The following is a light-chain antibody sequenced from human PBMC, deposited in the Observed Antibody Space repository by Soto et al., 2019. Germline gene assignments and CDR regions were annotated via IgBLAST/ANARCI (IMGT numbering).Light chain of an antibody. Sequence: QSALTQPASMSGSPGQSITISCTGTSSDIGGDNYISWYQQLPGKAPKFIIYDVRNRPSGVSNRFSGSRSGNTASLTISGLQAEDEDDYYCSSYSSSSPVIFGGGTKLTVL. CDR2: DVR. CDR1: SSDIGGDNY. V-gene: IGLV2-14*01. J-gene: IGLJ2*01. CDR3: SSYSSSSPVI.